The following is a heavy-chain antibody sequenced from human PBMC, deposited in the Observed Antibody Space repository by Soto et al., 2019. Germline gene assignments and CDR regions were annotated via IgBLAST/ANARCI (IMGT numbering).Heavy chain of an antibody. Sequence: QVQLVQSGAEVKKPGSSVKVSCKASGGTFSSYAISWVRQAPGQGLEWMGGIIHIFGTANYAQKFQGRVTITADESTSTAYMELSSLRSEDTAVYYCARDKVDTVMGWNYYYYYGMDFLCQGTTVTASS. CDR1: GGTFSSYA. CDR3: ARDKVDTVMGWNYYYYYGMDF. V-gene: IGHV1-69*01. J-gene: IGHJ6*02. CDR2: IIHIFGTA. D-gene: IGHD5-18*01.